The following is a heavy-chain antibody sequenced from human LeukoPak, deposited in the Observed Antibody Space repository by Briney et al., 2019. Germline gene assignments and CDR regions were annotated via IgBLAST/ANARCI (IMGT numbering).Heavy chain of an antibody. Sequence: SETLSLTCAVYGGSFSGYYWSWIRQPPGKGLEWIGEINHSGSTNYNPSLKSRVTISVDTSKNQFSLKLSSVTAADTAVYYCARLNIRDGDSSSWYGPAFDIWGQGTMVTVSS. J-gene: IGHJ3*02. V-gene: IGHV4-34*01. CDR3: ARLNIRDGDSSSWYGPAFDI. D-gene: IGHD6-13*01. CDR2: INHSGST. CDR1: GGSFSGYY.